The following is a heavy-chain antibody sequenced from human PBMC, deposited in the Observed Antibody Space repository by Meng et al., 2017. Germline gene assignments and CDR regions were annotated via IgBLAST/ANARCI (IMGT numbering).Heavy chain of an antibody. CDR2: IERKSDGGTI. J-gene: IGHJ4*02. D-gene: IGHD6-13*01. CDR3: ATGAAAADH. V-gene: IGHV3-15*04. Sequence: VELVGLGGGLVKPGGSLRLSCVASGLRFTDAWMSWVRQAPGKGLEWVGRIERKSDGGTIYYAAPVKGRFTISRDDSKNTLYLQMDSLINEDTAVYFCATGAAAADHWGQGTLVTVSS. CDR1: GLRFTDAW.